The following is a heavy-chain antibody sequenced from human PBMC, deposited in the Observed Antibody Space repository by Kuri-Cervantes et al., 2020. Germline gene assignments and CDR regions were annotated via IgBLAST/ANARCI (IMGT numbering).Heavy chain of an antibody. CDR2: ISSSSSYI. CDR1: GFAFNTYA. V-gene: IGHV3-21*03. J-gene: IGHJ4*02. D-gene: IGHD1-26*01. CDR3: ARVGVGAQIFDY. Sequence: GGSLRLSCAASGFAFNTYAMGWIRQAPGKGLEWVSSISSSSSYIYYADSVKGRFTISRDNAKNSLYLQMNSLRAEDTAVYYCARVGVGAQIFDYWGQGTLVTVSS.